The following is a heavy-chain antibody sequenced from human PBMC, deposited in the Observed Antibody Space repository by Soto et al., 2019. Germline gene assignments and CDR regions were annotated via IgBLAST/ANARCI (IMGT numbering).Heavy chain of an antibody. J-gene: IGHJ1*01. CDR3: IGSFPF. CDR1: GVPLVNFL. CDR2: IRSQPYGGTT. Sequence: PGGFLRLSCTGSGVPLVNFLMSWFRQAPGKGLEWVGFIRSQPYGGTTQYAASVRGRFTISRDDSKGIAYLQMNSLKSEDSGVYYCIGSFPFWGQGTLVTVSS. D-gene: IGHD3-10*01. V-gene: IGHV3-49*03.